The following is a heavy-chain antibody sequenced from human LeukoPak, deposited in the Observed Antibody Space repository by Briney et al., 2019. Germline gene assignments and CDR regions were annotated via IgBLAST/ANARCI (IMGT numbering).Heavy chain of an antibody. V-gene: IGHV3-74*01. D-gene: IGHD6-19*01. CDR2: ISPTGSTT. CDR3: TKISAVAGAPGAFDI. Sequence: GGSLRLSYTASGFSFSGHWMHWARQLPGKGLVWVSRISPTGSTTSYADSVKGRFTVSRDNAKNTLYLQMNSLRAEDTAVYSCTKISAVAGAPGAFDIWGQGTMVTVSS. J-gene: IGHJ3*02. CDR1: GFSFSGHW.